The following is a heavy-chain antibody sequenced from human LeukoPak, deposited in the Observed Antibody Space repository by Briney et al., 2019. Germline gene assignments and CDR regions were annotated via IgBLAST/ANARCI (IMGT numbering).Heavy chain of an antibody. CDR1: GFTFSSYS. CDR2: ISSSSSYI. CDR3: AREYSDSSGYFGYFDY. V-gene: IGHV3-21*01. J-gene: IGHJ4*02. Sequence: GGSLRLSCAASGFTFSSYSMNWVRQAPGKGLEWVSSISSSSSYIYYADSVKGRFTISRDNAKNSLYLQMNSLRAEDTAVYYCAREYSDSSGYFGYFDYWGQGTLVTVSS. D-gene: IGHD3-22*01.